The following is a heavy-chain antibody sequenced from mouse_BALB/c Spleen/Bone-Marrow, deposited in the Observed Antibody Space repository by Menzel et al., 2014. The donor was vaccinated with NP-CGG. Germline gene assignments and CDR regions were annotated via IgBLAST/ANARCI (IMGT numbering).Heavy chain of an antibody. V-gene: IGHV14-3*02. Sequence: EVKLQESGAELAKPGTSVKLSCTASGFNIKDTYMHWVKRRPGQGLEWIGRIDPANGNTKYDPKFQGKATITADTSSNTAYLQLSSLTSEDTAVYYCARFAYWGQGTLVTVSA. J-gene: IGHJ3*01. CDR3: ARFAY. CDR2: IDPANGNT. CDR1: GFNIKDTY.